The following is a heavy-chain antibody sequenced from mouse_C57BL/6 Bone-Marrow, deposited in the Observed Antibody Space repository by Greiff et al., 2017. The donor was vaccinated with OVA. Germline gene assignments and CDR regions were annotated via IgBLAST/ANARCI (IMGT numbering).Heavy chain of an antibody. CDR3: TRLDYDYFWFAY. CDR2: IYPGNSDT. Sequence: EVQLQQSGTVLARPGASVKMSCKTSGYTFTSYWMHWVKQRPGQGLEWIGAIYPGNSDTSYNQKFKGKAKLTAVTSASTAYMELSSLTNEDAAVYYCTRLDYDYFWFAYWGQGTLVTVSA. CDR1: GYTFTSYW. V-gene: IGHV1-5*01. D-gene: IGHD2-4*01. J-gene: IGHJ3*01.